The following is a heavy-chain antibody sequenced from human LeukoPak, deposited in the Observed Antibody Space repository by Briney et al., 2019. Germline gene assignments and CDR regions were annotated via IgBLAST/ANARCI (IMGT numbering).Heavy chain of an antibody. Sequence: SETLSLTCTVSGGSISSGDYYWSWIRQPPGKGLEWIGYIYYSGSTYYNPSLKSRVTISVDTSKNQFSLKLSSVTAADTAVYYCAGERFDWLLYYYMDVWGKGTTVTVSS. CDR3: AGERFDWLLYYYMDV. J-gene: IGHJ6*03. D-gene: IGHD3-9*01. CDR2: IYYSGST. CDR1: GGSISSGDYY. V-gene: IGHV4-30-4*08.